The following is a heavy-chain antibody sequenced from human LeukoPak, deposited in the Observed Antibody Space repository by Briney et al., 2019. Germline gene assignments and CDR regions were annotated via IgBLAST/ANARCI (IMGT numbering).Heavy chain of an antibody. J-gene: IGHJ3*02. D-gene: IGHD3-22*01. V-gene: IGHV1-69*05. CDR3: ARDSYDSSGYFSQDAFDI. CDR1: GGTFSSYA. CDR2: IIPIFGTA. Sequence: SVKVSCKASGGTFSSYAISWVRQAPGQGLEWMGGIIPIFGTANYAQKFQGRVTITTDESTSTAYMELSSLRSEDTTVYYCARDSYDSSGYFSQDAFDIWGQGTMVTVSS.